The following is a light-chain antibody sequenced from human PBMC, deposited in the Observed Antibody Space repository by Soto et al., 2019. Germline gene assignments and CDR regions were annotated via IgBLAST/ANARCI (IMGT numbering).Light chain of an antibody. V-gene: IGKV1-39*01. CDR2: TAS. Sequence: DIQMSQSPSSLSASVGDRVSITCRASQSISSYLNWYQQKPGKAPKLLVYTASSLQSGVPSRFSGGGSGTDFTLTISNRQPEDFATYYGQQSYSTPFTFGPGTKVDLK. CDR1: QSISSY. J-gene: IGKJ3*01. CDR3: QQSYSTPFT.